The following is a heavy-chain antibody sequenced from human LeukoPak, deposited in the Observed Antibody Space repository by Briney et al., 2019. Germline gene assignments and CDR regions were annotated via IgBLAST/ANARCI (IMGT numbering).Heavy chain of an antibody. Sequence: ASVKVSCKASGYTFTGHYMHWVRQAPGQGLEWMGWINPNSGGTNYAQKFQGRVTMTRDTSISTAYMELSRLRSDDTAVYYCARPRGYSSSDFDYWGQGTLVTVSS. V-gene: IGHV1-2*02. D-gene: IGHD6-6*01. J-gene: IGHJ4*02. CDR1: GYTFTGHY. CDR3: ARPRGYSSSDFDY. CDR2: INPNSGGT.